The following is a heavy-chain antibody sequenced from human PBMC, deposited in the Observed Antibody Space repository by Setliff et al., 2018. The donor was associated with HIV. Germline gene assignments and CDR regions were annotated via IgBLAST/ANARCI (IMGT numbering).Heavy chain of an antibody. D-gene: IGHD2-21*02. CDR1: GYTFTSYA. J-gene: IGHJ4*02. CDR3: ARELSPTGTD. V-gene: IGHV7-4-1*02. Sequence: ASVKVSCKASGYTFTSYAMNWVRQAPGQGLEWMGRISTNTGNPMYAQGFTGRFVFSLDTSVSTAYLQISSLKAEDTAVYYCARELSPTGTDWGQGTLVTVSS. CDR2: ISTNTGNP.